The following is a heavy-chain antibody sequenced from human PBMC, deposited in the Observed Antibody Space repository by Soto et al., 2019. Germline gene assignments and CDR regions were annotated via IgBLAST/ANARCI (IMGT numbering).Heavy chain of an antibody. CDR2: ISGSGGST. J-gene: IGHJ4*02. CDR3: AKSAGRVFGVVMGRDYFDY. CDR1: GFTFSSYA. D-gene: IGHD3-3*01. Sequence: GGSLRLSCAASGFTFSSYAMSWVRQAPGKGLEWVSAISGSGGSTYYADSVKGRFTISRDNSKNTLYLQMNSLRAEDTAVYYCAKSAGRVFGVVMGRDYFDYWGQGTLVTVSS. V-gene: IGHV3-23*01.